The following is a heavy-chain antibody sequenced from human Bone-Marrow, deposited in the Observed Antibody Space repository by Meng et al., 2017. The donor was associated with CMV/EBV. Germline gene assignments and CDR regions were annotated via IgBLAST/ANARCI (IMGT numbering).Heavy chain of an antibody. D-gene: IGHD3-3*01. CDR3: ARSGGYDFWSGYPQRWDGMDV. CDR1: VGSISSYY. V-gene: IGHV4-59*01. Sequence: SETLSLTCTVSVGSISSYYWSWIRQPPGKGLEWIGYIYYSGSTNYNPSLKSRVTISVDTSKNQFSLKLSSVTAADTAVYYCARSGGYDFWSGYPQRWDGMDVWGQGTTVTVSS. J-gene: IGHJ6*02. CDR2: IYYSGST.